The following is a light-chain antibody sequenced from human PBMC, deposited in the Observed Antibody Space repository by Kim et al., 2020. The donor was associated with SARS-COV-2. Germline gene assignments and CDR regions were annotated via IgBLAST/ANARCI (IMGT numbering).Light chain of an antibody. CDR3: QQYNSWPRT. CDR1: QSVRNN. V-gene: IGKV3-15*01. J-gene: IGKJ1*01. CDR2: GAS. Sequence: VLITQSPATLSVSPGERATLSCRASQSVRNNLAWYQQIPGQAPRLLIYGASTRATDIPARFSGSGSGTEFTLSISSLQSEDFAVYYCQQYNSWPRTFGQGTKVDIK.